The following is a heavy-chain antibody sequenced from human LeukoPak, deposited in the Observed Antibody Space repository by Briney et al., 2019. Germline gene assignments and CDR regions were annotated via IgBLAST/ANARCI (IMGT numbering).Heavy chain of an antibody. J-gene: IGHJ4*02. D-gene: IGHD3-10*01. CDR3: ASLSPELHPHYYGSGSTWVHDY. V-gene: IGHV4-39*07. CDR2: IYYSGST. Sequence: SETLSLTCTVSGGSINSSDHYWAWIRQPPGKGLEWIGSIYYSGSTYYNPSLKSRVTISVDTSKNQFSLKLSSVTAADTAVYYCASLSPELHPHYYGSGSTWVHDYWGQGTLVTVSS. CDR1: GGSINSSDHY.